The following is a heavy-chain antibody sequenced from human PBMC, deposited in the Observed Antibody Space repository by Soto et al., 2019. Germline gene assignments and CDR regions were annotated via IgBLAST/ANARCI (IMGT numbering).Heavy chain of an antibody. CDR2: IIPLFGLP. CDR1: GGTFSTYT. Sequence: QVQLVQSGAEVKKPGSSVKVSCKASGGTFSTYTISWVRQAPGQGLEWLGRIIPLFGLPNHAQKFRNRVTIPADKRTDTAYLEMNSLSPEDTAVYYCAFDVQTGVVYFDNWGQGTLVTVSS. D-gene: IGHD2-21*01. J-gene: IGHJ4*02. V-gene: IGHV1-69*02. CDR3: AFDVQTGVVYFDN.